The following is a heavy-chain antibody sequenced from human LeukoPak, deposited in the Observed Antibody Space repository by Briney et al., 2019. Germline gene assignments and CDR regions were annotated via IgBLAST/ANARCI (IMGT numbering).Heavy chain of an antibody. CDR2: ISAYNGNT. V-gene: IGHV1-18*01. J-gene: IGHJ3*02. Sequence: GASVKVSCKASGYTFTSYGISWVRQAPGQGLEWTGWISAYNGNTNYAQKLQGRVTMTTDTSTSTAYMELRSLRSDDTAVYYCARTTYDFWSGPDAFDIWGQGTMVTVSS. D-gene: IGHD3-3*01. CDR3: ARTTYDFWSGPDAFDI. CDR1: GYTFTSYG.